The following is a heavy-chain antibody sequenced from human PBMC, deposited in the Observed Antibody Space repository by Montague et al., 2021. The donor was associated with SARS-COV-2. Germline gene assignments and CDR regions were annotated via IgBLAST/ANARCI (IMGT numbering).Heavy chain of an antibody. CDR3: ARGSHGPDAFDI. D-gene: IGHD5-18*01. CDR2: IHYSGST. V-gene: IGHV4-59*01. CDR1: GGSISSYY. J-gene: IGHJ3*02. Sequence: SETLSLTCTVSGGSISSYYWSWIRQPPGKGLEWIGYIHYSGSTNYNPSLKSRVTISLDTSKNQFSLKLNSVTAADTAVYYCARGSHGPDAFDIWGQGTMVTVSS.